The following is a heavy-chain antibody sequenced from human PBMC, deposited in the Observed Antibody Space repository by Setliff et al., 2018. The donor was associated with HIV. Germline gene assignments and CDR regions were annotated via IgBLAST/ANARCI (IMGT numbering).Heavy chain of an antibody. CDR2: ISSRSTYI. CDR3: ARDIGITTTGKGWFEP. J-gene: IGHJ5*02. CDR1: GFTFSSFS. V-gene: IGHV3-21*04. D-gene: IGHD1-1*01. Sequence: PGGSLRLSCAASGFTFSSFSMNWVRQAPGKGPEWVSSISSRSTYIYYADSVKGRFTITADTSTNTAYMELTSLTSDDTAVYYCARDIGITTTGKGWFEPWGQGTQVTVSS.